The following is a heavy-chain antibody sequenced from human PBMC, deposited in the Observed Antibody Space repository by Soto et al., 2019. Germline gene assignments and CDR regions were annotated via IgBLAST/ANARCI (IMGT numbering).Heavy chain of an antibody. CDR1: RFTFSNAW. V-gene: IGHV3-15*07. CDR2: IKSKTDGGTT. J-gene: IGHJ6*02. Sequence: GGSLRLSCAASRFTFSNAWMNWVRQAPGKGLEWVGRIKSKTDGGTTDYAAPVKGRFTISRDDSKNTLYLQMNSLKTEDTAVYYCTTSSIAARSGYHYSPKGIDVCCQTTTVTLS. D-gene: IGHD6-6*01. CDR3: TTSSIAARSGYHYSPKGIDV.